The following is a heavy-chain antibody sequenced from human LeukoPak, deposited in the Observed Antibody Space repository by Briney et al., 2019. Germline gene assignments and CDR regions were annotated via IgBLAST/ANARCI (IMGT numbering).Heavy chain of an antibody. Sequence: ASVKVSCKASGYTFTGYNMHWVRQAPGQGLEWMGWINPNSGGTNYAQKFQGRVTMTRGTSISTAYMELSRLRSDDTAVYYCASGGVTIFGVVPPADVWGKGTTVTVSS. CDR3: ASGGVTIFGVVPPADV. V-gene: IGHV1-2*02. CDR1: GYTFTGYN. CDR2: INPNSGGT. D-gene: IGHD3-3*01. J-gene: IGHJ6*04.